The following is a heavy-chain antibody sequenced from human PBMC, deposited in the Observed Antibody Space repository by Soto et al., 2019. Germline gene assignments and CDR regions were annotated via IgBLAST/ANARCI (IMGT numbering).Heavy chain of an antibody. CDR3: ARRNYDFWSGPYGMDV. V-gene: IGHV4-30-4*01. Sequence: TLSLTCTVSGGSISSGDYYWSWIRQPPGKGLEWIGYIYYSGSTYYNPSLKSRVTISVDTSKNQFSLKLSSVTAADTAVYYCARRNYDFWSGPYGMDVWGQGTTVTVSS. J-gene: IGHJ6*02. D-gene: IGHD3-3*01. CDR1: GGSISSGDYY. CDR2: IYYSGST.